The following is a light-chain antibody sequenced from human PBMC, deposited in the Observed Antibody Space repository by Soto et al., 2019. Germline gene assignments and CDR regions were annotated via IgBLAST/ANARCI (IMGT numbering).Light chain of an antibody. CDR1: QGGRGY. CDR2: AAS. CDR3: QQSYSTPPWT. Sequence: EIPMTQSPSALTASIGVSVIITCRTSQGGRGYLAWYQQKPGKAPQLLIYAASTLQSGVPSRFSGSGSGTDFTLTISSLQTEDFATYFCQQSYSTPPWTFGQGTKV. J-gene: IGKJ1*01. V-gene: IGKV1-39*01.